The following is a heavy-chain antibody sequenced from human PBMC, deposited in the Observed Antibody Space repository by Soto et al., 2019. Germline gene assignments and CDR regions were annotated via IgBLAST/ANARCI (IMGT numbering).Heavy chain of an antibody. CDR3: ARGDTVITPFDY. CDR2: IYHSGST. V-gene: IGHV4-30-2*01. Sequence: SQTLCLTCAVSGDSINSGGYSWSWIRQPPGKGLEWIGFIYHSGSTYYNPSLKSRVTISVDTSKNQFSLKLSSVTAADTAIYYCARGDTVITPFDYWGQGTLVTVSS. CDR1: GDSINSGGYS. D-gene: IGHD5-18*01. J-gene: IGHJ4*02.